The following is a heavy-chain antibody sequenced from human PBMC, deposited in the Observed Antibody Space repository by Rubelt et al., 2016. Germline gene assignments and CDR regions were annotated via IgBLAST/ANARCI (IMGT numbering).Heavy chain of an antibody. CDR1: GFTFSSYA. V-gene: IGHV3-33*08. CDR3: ARASCAGGNCFPDDY. D-gene: IGHD2-15*01. Sequence: GGGVFQPGRSLRLSCAASGFTFSSYAMHWVRQAPGKGPEWLTVIQFDGAATSYADTVKGRFAISRDNSKNTLFLQVNSLRPEDTAVYYCARASCAGGNCFPDDYWGQGTLVTISS. J-gene: IGHJ4*02. CDR2: IQFDGAAT.